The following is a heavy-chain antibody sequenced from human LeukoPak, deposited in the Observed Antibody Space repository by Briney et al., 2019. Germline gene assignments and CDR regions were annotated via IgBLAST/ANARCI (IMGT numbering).Heavy chain of an antibody. CDR1: GGSISSYY. CDR3: ARDGDYDSSGYYSPFDY. D-gene: IGHD3-22*01. CDR2: IYTSGST. V-gene: IGHV4-4*07. J-gene: IGHJ4*02. Sequence: SETLSLTCTVSGGSISSYYWSWIRQPAGKGLEWIGRIYTSGSTNYNPSLKSRVTMSVDTSKNQLSLKLSSVTAADTAVYYCARDGDYDSSGYYSPFDYWGQGTLVTVSS.